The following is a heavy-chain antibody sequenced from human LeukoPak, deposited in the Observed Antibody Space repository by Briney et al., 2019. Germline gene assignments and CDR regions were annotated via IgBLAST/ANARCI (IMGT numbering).Heavy chain of an antibody. V-gene: IGHV3-21*01. CDR2: ISSSSSYI. Sequence: GGSLRLSCAASGFTFSSYSMNWVRQAPGKGLEWVSSISSSSSYIYYADSVKGRFTISRDNAKDSLYLHMNTLRAEDTAVYYCARDYKGLSEYWGQGTLVTVSS. J-gene: IGHJ4*02. CDR3: ARDYKGLSEY. CDR1: GFTFSSYS. D-gene: IGHD1-1*01.